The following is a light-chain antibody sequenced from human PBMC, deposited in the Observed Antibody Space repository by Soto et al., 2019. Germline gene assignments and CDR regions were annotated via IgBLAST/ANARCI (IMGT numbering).Light chain of an antibody. CDR1: SRDVGGYNY. V-gene: IGLV2-14*01. CDR3: SSYTSSSTPL. Sequence: QSVLTQPASVSGSPGQSITISCTGTSRDVGGYNYVSCYQQHPGKAPKLMIYDVSNRPSGVSNRFSGSKSGNTSSLTISGLQAEDEADYYCSSYTSSSTPLFGGGTKLTVL. J-gene: IGLJ2*01. CDR2: DVS.